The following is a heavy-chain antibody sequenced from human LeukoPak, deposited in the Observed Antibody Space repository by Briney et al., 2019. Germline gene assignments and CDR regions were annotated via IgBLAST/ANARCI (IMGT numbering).Heavy chain of an antibody. CDR2: ISYDGGNK. CDR3: AKDLSLGAAGNSFDY. Sequence: GGSLRLSCAASGFTFSSYGMHWVRQAPGKGLEWVALISYDGGNKYYADSVKGRFTISRDNSKNTLYLQMNSLRAEDTALFYCAKDLSLGAAGNSFDYWGQGTLVTVSS. D-gene: IGHD6-13*01. V-gene: IGHV3-30*18. CDR1: GFTFSSYG. J-gene: IGHJ4*02.